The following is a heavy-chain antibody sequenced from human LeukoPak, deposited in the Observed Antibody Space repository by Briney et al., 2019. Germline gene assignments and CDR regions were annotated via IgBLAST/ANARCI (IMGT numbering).Heavy chain of an antibody. D-gene: IGHD6-13*01. V-gene: IGHV4-30-4*01. CDR3: AREQQREPIFDY. J-gene: IGHJ4*02. CDR1: GGSTSSGDYY. Sequence: SETLSLTCTVSGGSTSSGDYYWSWIRQPPGKGLEWIGYIYYSGSTYYNPSLKSRVTISVDTSKNQFSLKLSPVTAADTAVYYCAREQQREPIFDYWGQGTLVTVSS. CDR2: IYYSGST.